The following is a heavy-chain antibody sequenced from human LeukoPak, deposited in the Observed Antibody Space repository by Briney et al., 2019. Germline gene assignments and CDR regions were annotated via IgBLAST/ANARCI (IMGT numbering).Heavy chain of an antibody. CDR1: GFTFSSYA. D-gene: IGHD1-26*01. V-gene: IGHV3-7*01. CDR2: IKQDGSEK. CDR3: ARGSGSYSYYYYGMDV. J-gene: IGHJ6*02. Sequence: GGSLRLSCAVSGFTFSSYAMSWVRQAPGKGLEWVANIKQDGSEKYYVDSVKGRFTISRDNAKNSLYLQMNSLRAEDTAVYYCARGSGSYSYYYYGMDVWGQGTTVTVSS.